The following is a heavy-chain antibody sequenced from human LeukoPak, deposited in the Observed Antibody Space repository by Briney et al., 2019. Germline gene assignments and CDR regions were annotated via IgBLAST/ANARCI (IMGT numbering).Heavy chain of an antibody. CDR1: GYTFTGYY. V-gene: IGHV1-2*02. Sequence: ASVKVSCKASGYTFTGYYMHWVRQASGQGLEWMGWINPNSGGTNYAQKFQGRVTMTRDTSISTAYMELSRLRSDDTAVYYCAKGYCRGNSCYDDRGAFDYWGQGTLVTVSS. D-gene: IGHD2-2*01. CDR3: AKGYCRGNSCYDDRGAFDY. J-gene: IGHJ4*02. CDR2: INPNSGGT.